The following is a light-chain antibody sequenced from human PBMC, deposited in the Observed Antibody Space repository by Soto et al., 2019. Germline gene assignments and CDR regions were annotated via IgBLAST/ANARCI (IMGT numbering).Light chain of an antibody. CDR3: SSYTSSSTPWV. CDR1: SSDVGGYNY. CDR2: EVS. J-gene: IGLJ3*02. V-gene: IGLV2-14*01. Sequence: QSVLTQPASVSGSPGQSITISCTGTSSDVGGYNYVSWYQQHPGKAPKLMIYEVSDRPSGVSNRFSGSKSGNTASLTISGLHAEAEAHYYCSSYTSSSTPWVFGGGTQLTVL.